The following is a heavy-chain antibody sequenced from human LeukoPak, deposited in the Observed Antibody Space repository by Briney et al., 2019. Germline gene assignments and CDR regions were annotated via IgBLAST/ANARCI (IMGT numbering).Heavy chain of an antibody. J-gene: IGHJ4*02. D-gene: IGHD3-22*01. CDR2: ITSSGAAT. CDR3: AKDRPNYYGSNGHYYKLNGDC. Sequence: GGSLRLSCAASGFTFSSYAMSWVRQAPGKGLEWVSSITSSGAATYYADSVKGRFTISRDNSGNTLYLQMNSLRAEDTAVYYCAKDRPNYYGSNGHYYKLNGDCWGQGTLVTVSS. CDR1: GFTFSSYA. V-gene: IGHV3-23*01.